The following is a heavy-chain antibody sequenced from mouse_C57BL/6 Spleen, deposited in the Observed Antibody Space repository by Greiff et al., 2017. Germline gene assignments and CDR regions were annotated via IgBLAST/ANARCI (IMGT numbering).Heavy chain of an antibody. Sequence: VQLKQSEGGLVQPGSSMKLSCTASGFTFSDYYMAWVRQVPEKGLEWVANINYDGSSIYYLDSLKSRFIISRDNAKNMLYLQMSSLKSEDTATYYCARVYDYDRYYFDYWGQGTTLTVSS. CDR1: GFTFSDYY. D-gene: IGHD2-4*01. CDR2: INYDGSSI. CDR3: ARVYDYDRYYFDY. J-gene: IGHJ2*01. V-gene: IGHV5-16*01.